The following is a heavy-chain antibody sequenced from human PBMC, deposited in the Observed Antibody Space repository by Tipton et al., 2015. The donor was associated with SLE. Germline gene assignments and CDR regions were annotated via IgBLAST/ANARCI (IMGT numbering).Heavy chain of an antibody. CDR1: GFTFSSYG. CDR3: AKDRAAAGNWFDP. V-gene: IGHV3-23*01. D-gene: IGHD6-13*01. CDR2: ISGSGGST. Sequence: SLRLSCAASGFTFSSYGMHWVRQAPGKGLEWVAAISGSGGSTYYADSVKGRFTISRDNSKNTLYLQMNSLRAEDTAVYYCAKDRAAAGNWFDPWGQGTLVTVSS. J-gene: IGHJ5*02.